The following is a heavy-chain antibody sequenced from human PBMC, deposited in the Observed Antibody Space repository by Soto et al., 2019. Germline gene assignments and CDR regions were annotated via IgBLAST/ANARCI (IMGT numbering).Heavy chain of an antibody. V-gene: IGHV4-61*01. CDR3: ARDRVMLTFGGASEEWGIDS. Sequence: PSETLSLTYTVSGGSVSSGSYYWSWIRQPPGKGLEWIGYIYYSGTTNYNPSLKSRVTISVDTSKNQFSLKLNSVTAADTAVYYCARDRVMLTFGGASEEWGIDSWGQGTLVTVS. D-gene: IGHD3-16*01. CDR1: GGSVSSGSYY. J-gene: IGHJ4*02. CDR2: IYYSGTT.